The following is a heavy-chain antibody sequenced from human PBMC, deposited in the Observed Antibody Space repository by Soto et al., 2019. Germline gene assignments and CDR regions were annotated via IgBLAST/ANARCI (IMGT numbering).Heavy chain of an antibody. V-gene: IGHV3-73*01. Sequence: GGSLRLSCAASGFTFSGSAMHWVRQASGKGLEWVGRIRSKANSYATAYAASVKGRFTISRDDSKNTAYLQMNSPKTEDTDVYSCTTSHPHYYDSSGYYYDYWGQGTLVTVSS. CDR3: TTSHPHYYDSSGYYYDY. D-gene: IGHD3-22*01. CDR2: IRSKANSYAT. J-gene: IGHJ4*02. CDR1: GFTFSGSA.